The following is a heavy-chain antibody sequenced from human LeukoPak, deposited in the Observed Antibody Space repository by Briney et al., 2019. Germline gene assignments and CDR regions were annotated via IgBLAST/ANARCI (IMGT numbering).Heavy chain of an antibody. Sequence: SETLSLTCTVSGGPISSYQWSWIRHPPGKGLEWIGYIYYTGSTNYHPSLKSRITMSLDTSKNQFSLKLSSVTAADTAVYYCARRTTVTPNWFDPWGQGTLVTVSS. D-gene: IGHD4-17*01. CDR1: GGPISSYQ. V-gene: IGHV4-59*08. CDR2: IYYTGST. CDR3: ARRTTVTPNWFDP. J-gene: IGHJ5*02.